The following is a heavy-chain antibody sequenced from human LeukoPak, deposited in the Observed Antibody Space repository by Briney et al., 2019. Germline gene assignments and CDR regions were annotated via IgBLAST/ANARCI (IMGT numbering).Heavy chain of an antibody. D-gene: IGHD3-10*01. Sequence: EASVKVSCKASGGTFNNFAVAWVRQAPGQGLEWMGWINPNSGGTNYAQKFQGRVTMTRDTSISTAYMELSRLRSDDTAVYYCASPLRGWGLLDYWGQGTLVTVSS. V-gene: IGHV1-2*02. CDR2: INPNSGGT. CDR1: GGTFNNFA. CDR3: ASPLRGWGLLDY. J-gene: IGHJ4*02.